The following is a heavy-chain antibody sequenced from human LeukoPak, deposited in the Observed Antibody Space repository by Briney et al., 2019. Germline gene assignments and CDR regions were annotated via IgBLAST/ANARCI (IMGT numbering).Heavy chain of an antibody. Sequence: SETQSLTCTVSGVSIRTYYWSWLRQPPGKGLEWIGYKSGAGRDLYNPSLKSRVTISVDASENQFSLSLRSVTAADTAMYYCARTTRVTPDGRAEYFEDWGQGTLVIVSS. CDR2: KSGAGRD. V-gene: IGHV4-59*03. D-gene: IGHD4-11*01. J-gene: IGHJ1*01. CDR3: ARTTRVTPDGRAEYFED. CDR1: GVSIRTYY.